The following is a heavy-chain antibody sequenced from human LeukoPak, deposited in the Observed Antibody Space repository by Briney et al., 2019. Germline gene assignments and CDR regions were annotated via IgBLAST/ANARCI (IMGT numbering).Heavy chain of an antibody. D-gene: IGHD5-24*01. CDR1: GYRFTSYW. Sequence: GESLKISCKASGYRFTSYWIGWVRQMPGKGLEWMGFIYPGDSETRYSPSFQGQVTISADKSITTAFLQWSSLKASDTAMYYCARASRDGYNQNFDHWGQGTQVTVSS. CDR2: IYPGDSET. J-gene: IGHJ4*02. V-gene: IGHV5-51*01. CDR3: ARASRDGYNQNFDH.